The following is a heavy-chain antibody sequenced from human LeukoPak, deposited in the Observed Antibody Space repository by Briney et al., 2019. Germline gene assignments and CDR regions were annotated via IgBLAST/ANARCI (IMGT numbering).Heavy chain of an antibody. CDR1: GGSISSYY. CDR3: ARGGYIYDSSGYYARFDY. Sequence: RPSETLSLTCTVSGGSISSYYWSWIRQPPGKGLEWIGYIYYSGSTNYNPSLKSRVTISVDTSKNQFSLKLSSVTAADTAVYYCARGGYIYDSSGYYARFDYWGQGTLVTVSS. CDR2: IYYSGST. V-gene: IGHV4-59*01. D-gene: IGHD3-22*01. J-gene: IGHJ4*02.